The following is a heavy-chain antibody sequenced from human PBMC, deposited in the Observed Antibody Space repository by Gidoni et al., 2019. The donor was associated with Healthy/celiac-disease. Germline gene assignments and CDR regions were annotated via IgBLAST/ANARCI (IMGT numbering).Heavy chain of an antibody. J-gene: IGHJ6*02. CDR1: GFTFSNTW. CDR2: IKSKTDGGTT. Sequence: EVQLVESGGGLVKPGGSLRLSGVASGFTFSNTWMSWVRQAPGKGLEWVGRIKSKTDGGTTDYAAPVKGRFTISRDDSKNTLYLQMNSLKTEDTAVYYCTTDRRTFVLSRMDVWGQGTTVTVSS. D-gene: IGHD2-15*01. CDR3: TTDRRTFVLSRMDV. V-gene: IGHV3-15*01.